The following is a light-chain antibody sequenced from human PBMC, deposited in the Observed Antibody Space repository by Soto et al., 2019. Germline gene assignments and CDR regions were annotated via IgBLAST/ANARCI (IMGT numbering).Light chain of an antibody. Sequence: DIQMTQSPSTLSASVGDRVTITCRASQSISGWLAWYQQKRGKAPKLMIYDASSLERGGPSRFSGSGAETEFTLTISSLQHDDFATYYCQQYNSWVTFGQGTKVEIK. CDR1: QSISGW. CDR3: QQYNSWVT. CDR2: DAS. J-gene: IGKJ1*01. V-gene: IGKV1-5*01.